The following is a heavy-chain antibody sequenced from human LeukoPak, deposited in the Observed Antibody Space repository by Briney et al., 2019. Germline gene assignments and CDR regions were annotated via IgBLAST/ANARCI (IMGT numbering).Heavy chain of an antibody. V-gene: IGHV3-48*04. CDR2: IRSSDSNT. Sequence: GGSLRLSCAASGFSFSRYGMKWVRQAPGKGLEWLSYIRSSDSNTYYADSVKGRFTISRDNAKNSLYLQMDSLRGEATPVYYCAKRADSSAHSFDYRGEGALVTVSS. CDR3: AKRADSSAHSFDY. CDR1: GFSFSRYG. J-gene: IGHJ4*02. D-gene: IGHD3-22*01.